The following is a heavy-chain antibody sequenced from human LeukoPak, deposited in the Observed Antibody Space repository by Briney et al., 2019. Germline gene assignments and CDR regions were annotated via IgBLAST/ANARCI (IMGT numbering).Heavy chain of an antibody. V-gene: IGHV1-69*05. J-gene: IGHJ5*02. Sequence: GASVKVSCKASGGTFSSYAISWVRQAPGQGLEWMGGIIPTFGTANYAQKFQGRVTITTDESTSTAYMELSSLRSEDTAVYYCARDLPAGVVPAANNWFDPWGQGTLVTVSS. CDR2: IIPTFGTA. D-gene: IGHD2-2*01. CDR3: ARDLPAGVVPAANNWFDP. CDR1: GGTFSSYA.